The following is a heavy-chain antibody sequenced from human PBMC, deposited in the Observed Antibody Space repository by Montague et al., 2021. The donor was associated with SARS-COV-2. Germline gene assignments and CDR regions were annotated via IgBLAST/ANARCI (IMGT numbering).Heavy chain of an antibody. J-gene: IGHJ4*02. CDR1: GGSISSYY. V-gene: IGHV4-59*08. CDR2: IYYSGST. Sequence: SETLSLTCTVPGGSISSYYWSWLRQLPGKGLEWIGYIYYSGSTNYNPSLKSRVTISVDTSKNQFSLKLSSVTAADTAVYYCARREWLRGGFDYWGQGTLVTVSS. D-gene: IGHD5-12*01. CDR3: ARREWLRGGFDY.